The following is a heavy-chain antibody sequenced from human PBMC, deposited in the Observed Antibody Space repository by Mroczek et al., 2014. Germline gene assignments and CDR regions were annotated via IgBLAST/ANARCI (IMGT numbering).Heavy chain of an antibody. CDR2: IYYSGST. Sequence: QVQLQESGPGLVKPSETLSLTCTVSGGSISSSSYYWGWIRQPPGKGLEWIGSIYYSGSTYYNPSLKSRVTISVDTSKNQFSLKLSSVTAADTAVYYCARHGNYDFWSGYYTPFDYWGQGTLVTVSS. J-gene: IGHJ4*02. V-gene: IGHV4-39*01. CDR3: ARHGNYDFWSGYYTPFDY. CDR1: GGSISSSSYY. D-gene: IGHD3-3*01.